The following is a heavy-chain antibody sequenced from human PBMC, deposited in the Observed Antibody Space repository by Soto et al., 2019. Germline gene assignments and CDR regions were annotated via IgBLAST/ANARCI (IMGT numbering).Heavy chain of an antibody. V-gene: IGHV3-33*01. Sequence: QVQLVESGGGVVQPGRSLRLSCATSGFTFSSYGMHWVRQGPGKGLEWVAVIWYDGTNKYYADSVNGRFTISRDDSKNTLYLQMNSLRAEDTAVYYCARGTMTTVTTWGDWYFDLWGRGTLVTVSS. CDR1: GFTFSSYG. CDR2: IWYDGTNK. CDR3: ARGTMTTVTTWGDWYFDL. D-gene: IGHD4-17*01. J-gene: IGHJ2*01.